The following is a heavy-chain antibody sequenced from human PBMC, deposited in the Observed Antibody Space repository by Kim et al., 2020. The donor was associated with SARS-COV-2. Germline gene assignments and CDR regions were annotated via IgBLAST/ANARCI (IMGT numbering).Heavy chain of an antibody. V-gene: IGHV3-21*01. CDR2: ISSSSSYI. Sequence: GGSLRLSCAASGFTFSSYSMNWVRQAPGKGLEWVSSISSSSSYIYYADSVKGRFTISRDNAKNSLYLQMNSLRAEDTAVYYCARDSRVGQGNIWGQGTMVTVSS. CDR3: ARDSRVGQGNI. CDR1: GFTFSSYS. J-gene: IGHJ3*02. D-gene: IGHD1-26*01.